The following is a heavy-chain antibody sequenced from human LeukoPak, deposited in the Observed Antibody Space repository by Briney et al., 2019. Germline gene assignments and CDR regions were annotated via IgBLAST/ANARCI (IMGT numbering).Heavy chain of an antibody. J-gene: IGHJ4*02. CDR2: INTYNGNT. CDR1: GYTFTDYY. CDR3: AREEYYGSGSYPHFDY. Sequence: GASVKVSCKASGYTFTDYYIHWVRQAPGQGLEWMGWINTYNGNTNYAQNYQGRVTMTTDTSTSTAYMELRSLRSDDTAVYYCAREEYYGSGSYPHFDYWGQGTLVTVSS. D-gene: IGHD3-10*01. V-gene: IGHV1-18*04.